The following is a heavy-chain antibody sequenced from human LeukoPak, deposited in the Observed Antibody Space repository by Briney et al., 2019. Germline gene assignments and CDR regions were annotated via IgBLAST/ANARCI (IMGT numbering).Heavy chain of an antibody. CDR3: ARDGTSTDNY. CDR2: ISGNNDNP. Sequence: VASVRVSCKTSGYTFSKLEIYGLRQAPGQGLEWMGWISGNNDNPNYGQKFQGRFTVTTDSSTSTAYMELRNLRFDDTAVYYCARDGTSTDNYWGQGILVTVSS. CDR1: GYTFSKLE. V-gene: IGHV1-18*01. J-gene: IGHJ4*02. D-gene: IGHD2-2*01.